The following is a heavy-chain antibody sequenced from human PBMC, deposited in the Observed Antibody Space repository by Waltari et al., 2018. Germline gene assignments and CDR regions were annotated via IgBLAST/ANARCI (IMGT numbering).Heavy chain of an antibody. CDR1: GFSFSGFW. D-gene: IGHD7-27*01. J-gene: IGHJ4*02. CDR2: SNPAGSAT. Sequence: EVQLVESGGGLVQPGGSLRLSCAASGFSFSGFWMHWVRQAPGKGLEWVSRSNPAGSATTSADSGRGRFTISRDNAQNTLHLQMNSLRVEDTAMYYCTRDNWGTSDYWGQGTLVTVSS. V-gene: IGHV3-74*01. CDR3: TRDNWGTSDY.